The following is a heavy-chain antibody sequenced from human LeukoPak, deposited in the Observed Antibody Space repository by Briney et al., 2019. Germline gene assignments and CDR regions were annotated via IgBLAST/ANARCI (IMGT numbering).Heavy chain of an antibody. CDR2: IYYSGST. J-gene: IGHJ5*02. D-gene: IGHD5-18*01. CDR1: GGSISSSSYY. V-gene: IGHV4-39*07. Sequence: SETLSLTCTVSGGSISSSSYYWGWIRQPPGKGLEWIGSIYYSGSTYYNPSLKSRVTISVDTSKNQFSLKLSSVTAADTAVYYCARSVDTAMVTVFDPWGQGTLVTVSS. CDR3: ARSVDTAMVTVFDP.